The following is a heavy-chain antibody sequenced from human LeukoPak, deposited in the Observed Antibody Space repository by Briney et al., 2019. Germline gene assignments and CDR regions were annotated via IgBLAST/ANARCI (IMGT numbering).Heavy chain of an antibody. Sequence: GGSLRLSCAASGFTFSSYWMSWVRQAPGKGLEWVAIISNDGSRKYYAHSVEGRFTISRDNSKNTLYLQMDSLRAEDTAVYYCARDRAWNYFDYWGQGTMVTVSS. D-gene: IGHD3-3*01. V-gene: IGHV3-30*03. CDR1: GFTFSSYW. J-gene: IGHJ4*02. CDR2: ISNDGSRK. CDR3: ARDRAWNYFDY.